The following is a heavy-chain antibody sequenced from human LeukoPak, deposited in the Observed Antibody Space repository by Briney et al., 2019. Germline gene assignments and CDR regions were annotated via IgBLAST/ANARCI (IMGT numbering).Heavy chain of an antibody. Sequence: ASVKVSCKTSGYDFSDYDINRVRQAPGQELQWMGWMNPNRDNKGYAEVFQGRVTFTRDMSIATVYLDLNRLRSDDTGVYYCARTRKDWNSPFDYWGQGTQVTVS. D-gene: IGHD1-7*01. CDR2: MNPNRDNK. J-gene: IGHJ4*02. CDR3: ARTRKDWNSPFDY. CDR1: GYDFSDYD. V-gene: IGHV1-8*03.